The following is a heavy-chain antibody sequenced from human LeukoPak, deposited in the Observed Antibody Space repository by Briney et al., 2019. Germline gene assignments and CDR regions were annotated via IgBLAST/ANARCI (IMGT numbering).Heavy chain of an antibody. D-gene: IGHD1-26*01. CDR1: GGTFSSYA. CDR2: IIPIFGTA. V-gene: IGHV1-69*13. Sequence: SVKVSCKASGGTFSSYAISWVRQAPGQGLEWMGGIIPIFGTANYAQKFQGRVTITADESTSTAYMELSSLRSEDTAVYYCARSTSYSGRPLYYFDSWGQGTLVTVSS. J-gene: IGHJ4*02. CDR3: ARSTSYSGRPLYYFDS.